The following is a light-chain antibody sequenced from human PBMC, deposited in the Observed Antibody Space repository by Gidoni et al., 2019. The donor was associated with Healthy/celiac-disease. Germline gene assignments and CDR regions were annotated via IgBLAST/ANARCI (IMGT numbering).Light chain of an antibody. CDR2: DVS. CDR1: SSDVGGYNY. V-gene: IGLV2-14*01. J-gene: IGLJ3*02. Sequence: QSALTQPASVSGSLGQPITISCTGTSSDVGGYNYVSWYQQHPGKAPKLMIYDVSNRPSGVSNRFSGSTSGNTASLTISGLQAEDEADYYCSSYTSSSTLVFGGGTKLTVL. CDR3: SSYTSSSTLV.